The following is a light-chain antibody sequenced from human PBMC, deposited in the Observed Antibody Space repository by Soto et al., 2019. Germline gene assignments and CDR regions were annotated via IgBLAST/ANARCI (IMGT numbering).Light chain of an antibody. Sequence: LTQPPSVPGSAGLAITICRSGTHNDSGTYDYVPWYQQHPVRAAILLMSCVTTRPAVISDRFSASKYGLTASLTNSGLQPEDEADYSCSSFTSDRIYVFGPGTKVTVL. V-gene: IGLV2-14*03. CDR1: HNDSGTYDY. CDR2: CVT. J-gene: IGLJ1*01. CDR3: SSFTSDRIYV.